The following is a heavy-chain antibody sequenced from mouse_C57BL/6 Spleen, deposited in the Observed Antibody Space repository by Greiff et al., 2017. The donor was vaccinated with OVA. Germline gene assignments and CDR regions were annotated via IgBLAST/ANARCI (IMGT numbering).Heavy chain of an antibody. J-gene: IGHJ3*01. V-gene: IGHV1-26*01. Sequence: EVQLQQSEPELVKPGASVKISCKASGYTFTDYYMNWVKQSHGKSLEWIGDINPNNGGTSYNQKFKGKATLTVDKSSSTAYMELRSLTSEDSAVYYCARTVDWFAYWGQGTLVTVSA. CDR1: GYTFTDYY. CDR2: INPNNGGT. CDR3: ARTVDWFAY.